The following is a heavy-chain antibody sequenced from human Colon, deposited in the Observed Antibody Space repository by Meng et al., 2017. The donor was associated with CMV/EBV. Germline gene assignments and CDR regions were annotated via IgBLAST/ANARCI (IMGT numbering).Heavy chain of an antibody. CDR1: GFIVNSHY. V-gene: IGHV3-66*01. D-gene: IGHD3-10*01. Sequence: EVQVVESWGRLVQPGGSLRLSCAVSGFIVNSHYMSWVRQAPGKGLEWVSVIYGGGSTHYADSVKGRFTISRDNRKNTLFLQMNSLRAEDTAVYYCARLIGFPNPDWFDPWGQGTLVTVSS. CDR2: IYGGGST. J-gene: IGHJ5*02. CDR3: ARLIGFPNPDWFDP.